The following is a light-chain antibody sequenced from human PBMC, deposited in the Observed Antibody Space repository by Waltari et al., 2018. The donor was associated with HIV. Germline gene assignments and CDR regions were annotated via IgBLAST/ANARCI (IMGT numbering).Light chain of an antibody. V-gene: IGKV1-8*01. CDR3: QQYSQFPLS. CDR2: SVS. J-gene: IGKJ4*01. CDR1: GDINSD. Sequence: AIRMTQSPSSLSASTGNVLTITFRASGDINSDLAWYRQKPGKDPELLISSVSALRTGVPSRFSGSGSGTDFTLSISCLQSDDFGTYYCQQYSQFPLSFGGGTKVE.